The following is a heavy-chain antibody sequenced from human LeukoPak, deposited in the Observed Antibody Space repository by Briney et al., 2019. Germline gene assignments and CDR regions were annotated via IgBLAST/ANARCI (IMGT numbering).Heavy chain of an antibody. CDR3: AKDTDRDGSYYYYGMDV. Sequence: PGGSLRLSCAASGFTFSSYAMSWVRQAPGKGLEWVSAISGSGGSTYYADSVKGRFIISRDNSKNTLYLQVNSLRAEDTALYYCAKDTDRDGSYYYYGMDVWGQGTTVTVSS. CDR1: GFTFSSYA. V-gene: IGHV3-23*01. CDR2: ISGSGGST. D-gene: IGHD3-10*01. J-gene: IGHJ6*02.